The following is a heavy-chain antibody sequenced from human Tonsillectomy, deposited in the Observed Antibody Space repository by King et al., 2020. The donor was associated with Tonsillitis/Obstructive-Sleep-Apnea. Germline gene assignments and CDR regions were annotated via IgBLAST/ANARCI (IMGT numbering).Heavy chain of an antibody. Sequence: VQLVESGAEVKKPGESLKISCKGSGYSFTSYWIGWVRQMPGKGLEWMGIIYPGDSDTRYSPSFQGQVTISADKSISTAYLQWSSLKASDTAMYYCVREKYYDFWSGNYYYMDVWGKGTTVTVSS. CDR3: VREKYYDFWSGNYYYMDV. J-gene: IGHJ6*03. CDR1: GYSFTSYW. CDR2: IYPGDSDT. D-gene: IGHD3-3*01. V-gene: IGHV5-51*01.